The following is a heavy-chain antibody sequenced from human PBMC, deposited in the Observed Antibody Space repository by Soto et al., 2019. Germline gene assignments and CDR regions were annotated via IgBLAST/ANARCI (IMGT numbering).Heavy chain of an antibody. CDR2: ISAYNGNT. CDR3: ERARRDMVGVVAASRVGAIDY. Sequence: QVQLVQSGAEVKKPGASVKVSCKASGYTFTSHGISWVRQAPGQGLEWMGWISAYNGNTNYAQKLQGRGKMTTDTSTSTAYMGLRSLRSDEPAVDDCERARRDMVGVVAASRVGAIDYWGHGTLVTVFS. CDR1: GYTFTSHG. D-gene: IGHD2-15*01. V-gene: IGHV1-18*01. J-gene: IGHJ4*01.